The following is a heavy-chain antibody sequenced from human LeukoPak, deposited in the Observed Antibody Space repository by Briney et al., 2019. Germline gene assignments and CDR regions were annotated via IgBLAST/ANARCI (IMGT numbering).Heavy chain of an antibody. V-gene: IGHV3-66*01. CDR2: IYSGGST. J-gene: IGHJ3*02. CDR3: AKDISWVGAPEAFGI. Sequence: GGSLRLSCAASGFTVSSNYMSWVRQAPGKGLEWVSVIYSGGSTYYADSVKGRFTISRDNSKNTLYLQMNSLRAEDTAVYYCAKDISWVGAPEAFGIWGQGAMVTVSS. CDR1: GFTVSSNY. D-gene: IGHD1-26*01.